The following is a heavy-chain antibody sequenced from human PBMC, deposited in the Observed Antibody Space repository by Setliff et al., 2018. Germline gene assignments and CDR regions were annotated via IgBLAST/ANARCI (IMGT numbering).Heavy chain of an antibody. CDR2: IKSKTDGGTT. Sequence: GGSLRLSCAASGFDFSDHHMDWVRQAPGKGLEWVGRIKSKTDGGTTDYAAPVKGRFTISRDDSKNTPYLQMNSLKTEDTAVYYCTTDLIVVVPAAMPVGYWGQGTLVTVSS. CDR3: TTDLIVVVPAAMPVGY. CDR1: GFDFSDHH. V-gene: IGHV3-15*01. J-gene: IGHJ4*02. D-gene: IGHD2-2*01.